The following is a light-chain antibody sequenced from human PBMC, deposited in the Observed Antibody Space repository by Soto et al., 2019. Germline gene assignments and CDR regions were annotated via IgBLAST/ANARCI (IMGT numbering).Light chain of an antibody. V-gene: IGKV1-9*01. CDR1: QGISNY. J-gene: IGKJ3*01. Sequence: DIHLTQSPSFLSASIGARVTITCRASQGISNYLAWYQQKPGKAPKLLIFAASTLQSGVPSRFSGSGSGTEFTLTISSLQPEDFATYWCQQVNSSPFTFGPGTKVDIK. CDR2: AAS. CDR3: QQVNSSPFT.